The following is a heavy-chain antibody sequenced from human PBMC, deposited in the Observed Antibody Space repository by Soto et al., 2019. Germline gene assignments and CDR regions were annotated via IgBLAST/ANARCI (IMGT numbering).Heavy chain of an antibody. CDR3: AARTGTNPGYSYMYV. D-gene: IGHD1-1*01. CDR2: IVVGSGNT. J-gene: IGHJ6*03. CDR1: GFTFSRSA. Sequence: SVKVSCKASGFTFSRSAMQWVRQARGQRLEWIGWIVVGSGNTNYAQKFQERVTISRDMSTSTGYMELSSLRSEDTAVYYCAARTGTNPGYSYMYVWGKGTTVTVSS. V-gene: IGHV1-58*02.